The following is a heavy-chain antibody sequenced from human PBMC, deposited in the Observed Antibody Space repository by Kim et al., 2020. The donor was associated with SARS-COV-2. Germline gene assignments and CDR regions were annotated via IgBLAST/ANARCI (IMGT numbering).Heavy chain of an antibody. J-gene: IGHJ4*02. CDR3: TTGRGTGDLNY. V-gene: IGHV3-15*01. Sequence: GGSLRLSCAASGFTFSNAWMSWVRQAPGKGLEWVCRIKSKTDGGTTDYAAPVKGRFTISRDDSKNTLYLQMNSLKTEDTAVYYCTTGRGTGDLNYWGQGT. CDR1: GFTFSNAW. CDR2: IKSKTDGGTT. D-gene: IGHD7-27*01.